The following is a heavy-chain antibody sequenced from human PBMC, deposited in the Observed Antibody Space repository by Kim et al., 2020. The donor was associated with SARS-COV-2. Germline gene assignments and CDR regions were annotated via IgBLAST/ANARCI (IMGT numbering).Heavy chain of an antibody. D-gene: IGHD2-15*01. Sequence: SLRLSCAASGFTFDDYAMHWVRQAPGKGLEWVSGISWNSGSIGYADSVKGRFTISRDNAKNSLYLQMNSLRAEDTALYYCAKADGISVVVAFYFDYWGQGTLVTVSS. CDR3: AKADGISVVVAFYFDY. J-gene: IGHJ4*02. CDR1: GFTFDDYA. V-gene: IGHV3-9*01. CDR2: ISWNSGSI.